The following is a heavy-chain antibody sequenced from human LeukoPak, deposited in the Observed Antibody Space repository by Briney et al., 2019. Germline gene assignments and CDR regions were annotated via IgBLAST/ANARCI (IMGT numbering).Heavy chain of an antibody. CDR2: IRSKAYGGTT. CDR3: AKSNGGSWYVSNAFDI. D-gene: IGHD6-13*01. J-gene: IGHJ3*02. Sequence: PGGSLGLSCTASGFTFGDYAMSWVRQAPGKGLEWVGFIRSKAYGGTTEYAASVKGRFTISRDDSKSIAYLQMNSLKTEDTAVYYCAKSNGGSWYVSNAFDIWGQGTMVTVSS. V-gene: IGHV3-49*04. CDR1: GFTFGDYA.